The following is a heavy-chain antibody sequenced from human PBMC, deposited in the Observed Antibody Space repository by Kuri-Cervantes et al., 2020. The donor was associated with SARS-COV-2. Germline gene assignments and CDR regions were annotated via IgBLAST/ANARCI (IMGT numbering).Heavy chain of an antibody. CDR1: GGSISSYY. V-gene: IGHV4-59*04. Sequence: SETLSLTCTVSGGSISSYYWSWIRQPPGKGLEWIGCVSYTGNTYLNPSLKSRVTISVHTSKTQFSLNLSSVTVADTAVYYCARQVELSLDEYGMDIWGQGTTVTVSS. CDR2: VSYTGNT. CDR3: ARQVELSLDEYGMDI. D-gene: IGHD1-7*01. J-gene: IGHJ6*02.